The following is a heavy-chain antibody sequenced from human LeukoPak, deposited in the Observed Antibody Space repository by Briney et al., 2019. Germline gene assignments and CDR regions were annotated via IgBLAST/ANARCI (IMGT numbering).Heavy chain of an antibody. CDR1: GFTFSVYG. CDR3: AKDLNYDILTGQYFDY. D-gene: IGHD3-9*01. V-gene: IGHV3-48*01. Sequence: GGSLRLSCASSGFTFSVYGMNWVRQAPGKGLEWVSYISSSSNSIYYADSVKGRFTISRDNSKNTLYLQMNSLRAEDTAVYYCAKDLNYDILTGQYFDYWGQGTLVTVSS. J-gene: IGHJ4*02. CDR2: ISSSSNSI.